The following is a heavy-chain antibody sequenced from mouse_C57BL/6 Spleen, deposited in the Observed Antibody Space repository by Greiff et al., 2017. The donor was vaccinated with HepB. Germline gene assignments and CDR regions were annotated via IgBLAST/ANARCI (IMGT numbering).Heavy chain of an antibody. CDR3: ARRGGYDGYPPDY. Sequence: QVQLKQPGAELVKPGASVKLSCKASGYTFTSYWMHWVKQRPGQGLEWIGMIHPNSGSINYNEKFKSKATLTVDKSSSTAYMQLSSLTSEDSAVYYCARRGGYDGYPPDYWGQGTSVTVSS. CDR2: IHPNSGSI. CDR1: GYTFTSYW. J-gene: IGHJ4*01. V-gene: IGHV1-64*01. D-gene: IGHD2-3*01.